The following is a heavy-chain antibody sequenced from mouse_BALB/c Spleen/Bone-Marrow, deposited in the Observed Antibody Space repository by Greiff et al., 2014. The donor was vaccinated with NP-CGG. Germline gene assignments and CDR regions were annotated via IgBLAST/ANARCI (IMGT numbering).Heavy chain of an antibody. J-gene: IGHJ1*01. CDR3: ARERYGYDGWYFDV. CDR2: IAPGSGST. D-gene: IGHD2-2*01. CDR1: GYTFTNYW. Sequence: DLVKPGASVKLPCKASGYTFTNYWINWIKQRPGQGLEWMGRIAPGSGSTYYNEMFKGKTTLTVDTSSSTAYIQLSSLSSEGSDVYFCARERYGYDGWYFDVWGAGTTVTVSS. V-gene: IGHV1S41*01.